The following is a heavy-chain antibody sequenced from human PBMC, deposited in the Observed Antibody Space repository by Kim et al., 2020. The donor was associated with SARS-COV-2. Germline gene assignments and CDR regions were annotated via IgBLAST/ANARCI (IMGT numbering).Heavy chain of an antibody. D-gene: IGHD3-16*01. Sequence: YSPSFQGQVTISADKSISPAYLQWSSLKASDTAMYYCARLTRVGEAFDIWGQGTMVTVSS. V-gene: IGHV5-51*01. CDR3: ARLTRVGEAFDI. J-gene: IGHJ3*02.